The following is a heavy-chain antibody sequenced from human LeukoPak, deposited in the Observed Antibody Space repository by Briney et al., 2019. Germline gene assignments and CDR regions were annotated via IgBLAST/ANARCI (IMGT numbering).Heavy chain of an antibody. V-gene: IGHV4-4*07. CDR3: ATCFSGSYSGGYGMDV. D-gene: IGHD1-26*01. CDR2: IYTSGST. J-gene: IGHJ6*02. CDR1: GGSISSYY. Sequence: SETLSLTCTVSGGSISSYYWSWIRQPAGKGLEWIGRIYTSGSTNYNPSLKSRVTMSVDTSKNQFSLKLSSVTAAGTAVYYCATCFSGSYSGGYGMDVWGQGTTVTVSS.